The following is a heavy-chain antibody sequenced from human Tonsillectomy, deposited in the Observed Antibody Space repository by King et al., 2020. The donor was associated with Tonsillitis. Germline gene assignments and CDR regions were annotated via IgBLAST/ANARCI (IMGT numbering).Heavy chain of an antibody. CDR1: GFTVSTNY. CDR2: IYSGGST. V-gene: IGHV3-66*01. CDR3: ARGSSWKFDY. Sequence: VQLVESGGGLVQPGGSLRLSCAASGFTVSTNYMNWVRQAPGKGLEWVSIIYSGGSTYYADSVKGRYTISRDSSNNTLYLQSNSLRAEDPAVYYCARGSSWKFDYWGQGTLVTVSS. J-gene: IGHJ4*02. D-gene: IGHD6-13*01.